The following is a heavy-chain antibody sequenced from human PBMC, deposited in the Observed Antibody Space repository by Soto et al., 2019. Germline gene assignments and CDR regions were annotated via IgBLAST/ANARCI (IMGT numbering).Heavy chain of an antibody. V-gene: IGHV4-59*01. D-gene: IGHD6-6*01. CDR2: IYYSGST. CDR1: GGSISSYY. J-gene: IGHJ4*02. Sequence: SETLSLTCTVSGGSISSYYRSWIRQPPGKGLEWIGYIYYSGSTNYNPSLKSRVTISVDTSKNQFSLKLSSVTAADTAVYYCARLVSYSYYFDYWGQGTLVTVSS. CDR3: ARLVSYSYYFDY.